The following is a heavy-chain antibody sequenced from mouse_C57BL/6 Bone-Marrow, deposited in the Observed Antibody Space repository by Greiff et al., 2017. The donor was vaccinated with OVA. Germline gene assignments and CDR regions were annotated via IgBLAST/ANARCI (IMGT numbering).Heavy chain of an antibody. D-gene: IGHD1-1*01. CDR2: INPNNGGT. CDR1: GYTFTDYY. J-gene: IGHJ2*01. CDR3: ARCPVTTVVAKYFDD. Sequence: EVQLQQSGPELVKPGASVKISCKASGYTFTDYYMNWVKQSHGKSLEWIGDINPNNGGTSYNQKFKGKATLTVDKSSSTAYMELRSLTSEDSAVYYCARCPVTTVVAKYFDDWGQGTTLTVSS. V-gene: IGHV1-26*01.